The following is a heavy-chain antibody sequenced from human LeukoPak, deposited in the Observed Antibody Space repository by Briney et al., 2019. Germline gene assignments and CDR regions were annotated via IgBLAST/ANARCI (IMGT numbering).Heavy chain of an antibody. CDR3: ARESRGAGVYYYYMDV. J-gene: IGHJ6*03. Sequence: ASVKVSCKASGYTFTSYYMHWVRQAPGQGLEWMGIINPSGGSTSYAQKFQGRVTMTRDMSTSTVYMELSGLRSEDTAVYYCARESRGAGVYYYYMDVWGKGTTVTVSS. CDR1: GYTFTSYY. CDR2: INPSGGST. D-gene: IGHD1-26*01. V-gene: IGHV1-46*01.